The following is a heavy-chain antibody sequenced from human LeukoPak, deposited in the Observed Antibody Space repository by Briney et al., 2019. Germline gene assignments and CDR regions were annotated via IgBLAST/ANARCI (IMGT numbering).Heavy chain of an antibody. V-gene: IGHV1-46*03. CDR2: INPSGGST. CDR3: ASSPLWLVPGYFDY. Sequence: ASVKVSCKASGYTFTSYGISWVRQAPGQGLEWMGIINPSGGSTSYAQKFQGRVTMTRDTSTSTVYMELSSLRSEDTAVYYCASSPLWLVPGYFDYWGQGTLVTVSS. J-gene: IGHJ4*02. CDR1: GYTFTSYG. D-gene: IGHD6-19*01.